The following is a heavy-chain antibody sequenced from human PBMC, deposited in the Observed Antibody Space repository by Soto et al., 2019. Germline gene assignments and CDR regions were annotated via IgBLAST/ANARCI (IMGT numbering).Heavy chain of an antibody. J-gene: IGHJ6*03. CDR1: GGSFSGYY. CDR3: ARSAAGIYSSGWYYYYYYMDV. Sequence: SETLSLTCAVYGGSFSGYYWSWIRQPPGKGLEWIGEINHSGSTNYNPSLKSRVTISVDTSKNQFSLKLSSVTAADTAVYYCARSAAGIYSSGWYYYYYYMDVWGKGTTVTVSS. D-gene: IGHD6-19*01. V-gene: IGHV4-34*01. CDR2: INHSGST.